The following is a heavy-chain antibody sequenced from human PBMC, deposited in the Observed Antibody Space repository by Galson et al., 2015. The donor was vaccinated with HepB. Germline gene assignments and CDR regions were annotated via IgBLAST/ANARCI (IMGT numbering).Heavy chain of an antibody. D-gene: IGHD3-10*01. CDR3: AREGMVRGVSTLGFDY. V-gene: IGHV1-18*04. CDR2: ISAYNGNT. Sequence: SVKVSCKASGSTFTSYGISWVRQAPGQGLEWMGWISAYNGNTNYAQKLQGRVTMTTDTSTSTAYMELRSLRSDDTAVYYCAREGMVRGVSTLGFDYWGQGTLVTVSS. J-gene: IGHJ4*02. CDR1: GSTFTSYG.